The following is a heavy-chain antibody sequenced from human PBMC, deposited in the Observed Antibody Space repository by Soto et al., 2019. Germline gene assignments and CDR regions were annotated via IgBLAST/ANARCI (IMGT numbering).Heavy chain of an antibody. CDR1: GYTFTSYD. Sequence: QVQLVQSGAEVKKPGASVKVSCKASGYTFTSYDINWVRQATGQGLEWMGWMNPNSGNTGYAQKFQGRVTMTRNTSISTAYMELSSLRSEDTAVYYCAREEYCSGGSCYYYYGMDVWGQGTTVTVSS. CDR2: MNPNSGNT. V-gene: IGHV1-8*01. J-gene: IGHJ6*02. D-gene: IGHD2-15*01. CDR3: AREEYCSGGSCYYYYGMDV.